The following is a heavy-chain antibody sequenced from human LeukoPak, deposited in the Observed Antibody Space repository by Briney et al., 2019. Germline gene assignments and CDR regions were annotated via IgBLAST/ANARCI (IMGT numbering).Heavy chain of an antibody. Sequence: PSETLSLTCAVYGGSFSGYYWSWIRQPPGKGLEWIGEINHSGSTNYNPSLKSRVTISVDTSKNQFSLKLSSVTATDTAVYYCTRYNSDNGCFDSWGQGTLVTVSS. D-gene: IGHD4/OR15-4a*01. J-gene: IGHJ4*02. CDR2: INHSGST. CDR3: TRYNSDNGCFDS. CDR1: GGSFSGYY. V-gene: IGHV4-34*01.